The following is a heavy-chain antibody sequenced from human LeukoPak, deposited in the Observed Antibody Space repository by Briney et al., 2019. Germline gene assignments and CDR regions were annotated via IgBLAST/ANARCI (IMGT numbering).Heavy chain of an antibody. CDR3: ARLRRNNDNSGYYYYYDY. CDR2: ITPTGSYI. V-gene: IGHV3-21*01. CDR1: GLTFSSYS. D-gene: IGHD3-22*01. J-gene: IGHJ4*02. Sequence: PGGSLRLSCAASGLTFSSYSFNWVRQAPGKGLEWVSSITPTGSYIYYADSVKGRFTISRDNAKNSLYLQMNSLRAEDTAVYYCARLRRNNDNSGYYYYYDYWGQGTLVTVSS.